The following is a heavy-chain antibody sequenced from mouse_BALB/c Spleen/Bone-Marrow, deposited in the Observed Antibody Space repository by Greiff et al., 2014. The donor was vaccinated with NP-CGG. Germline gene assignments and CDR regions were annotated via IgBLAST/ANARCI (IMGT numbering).Heavy chain of an antibody. D-gene: IGHD2-2*01. Sequence: DVQLVESGGGLVKPGGSLKFSCAASGFAFSGYDMSWVRQTPEKRLEWVAYISSGGSNTYYPDTVKGRFTISRDNAKNTLCLQMNSLKSEDTAMYYCARQRGYAYAMDYWGQGISVTVSS. CDR1: GFAFSGYD. CDR2: ISSGGSNT. J-gene: IGHJ4*01. V-gene: IGHV5-12-1*01. CDR3: ARQRGYAYAMDY.